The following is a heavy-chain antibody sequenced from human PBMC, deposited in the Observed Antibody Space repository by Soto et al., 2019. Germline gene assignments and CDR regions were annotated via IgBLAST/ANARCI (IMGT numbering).Heavy chain of an antibody. D-gene: IGHD3-10*01. CDR1: GGTFSSYA. V-gene: IGHV1-69*01. CDR2: IIPIFGTA. J-gene: IGHJ4*02. CDR3: ASVARARAVRGSGPYYFDY. Sequence: QVQLVQSGAEVKKSGSSVKVSCKASGGTFSSYAISWVRQAPGQGLEWMGGIIPIFGTANYAQKFQGRVTITADESTSTAYMELRSLRSEDTAVYYCASVARARAVRGSGPYYFDYWGQGTLVTVSS.